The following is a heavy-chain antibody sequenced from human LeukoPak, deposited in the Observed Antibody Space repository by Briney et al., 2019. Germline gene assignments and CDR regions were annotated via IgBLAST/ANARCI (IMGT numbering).Heavy chain of an antibody. D-gene: IGHD3-3*01. Sequence: SETLSLXCAVYGGSFSGYYWSWIRQPPGKGLEWIGEINHSGSTNYNPSLKSRVTISVDTSKNQFSLKLSSVTAADTAVYYCARAGLRFSGLGYWGQGTLVTVSS. CDR2: INHSGST. CDR1: GGSFSGYY. CDR3: ARAGLRFSGLGY. V-gene: IGHV4-34*01. J-gene: IGHJ4*02.